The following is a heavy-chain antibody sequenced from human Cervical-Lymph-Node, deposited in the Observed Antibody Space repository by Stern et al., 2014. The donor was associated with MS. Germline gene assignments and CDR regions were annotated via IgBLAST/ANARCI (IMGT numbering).Heavy chain of an antibody. CDR1: EYTHNNYL. V-gene: IGHV1-46*02. Sequence: QVQLVQSGSEVKKPGASVKVSCKASEYTHNNYLIHWVRQAPGQRPDWMGVINPSGATNYAQKVQDRVTMTTDASTSTFYMELSRLRSEDTAVYYCAVRYCSGGRCYSVLDVWGQGTTVIVSS. CDR3: AVRYCSGGRCYSVLDV. J-gene: IGHJ6*02. D-gene: IGHD2-15*01. CDR2: INPSGAT.